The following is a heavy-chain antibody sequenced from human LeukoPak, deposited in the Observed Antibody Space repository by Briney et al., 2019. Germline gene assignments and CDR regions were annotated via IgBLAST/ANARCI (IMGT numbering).Heavy chain of an antibody. CDR2: ISGSGGST. J-gene: IGHJ4*02. CDR1: GFTFSSYA. Sequence: PGGSLRLSCAASGFTFSSYAMSWVRQAPGKGLEWVSAISGSGGSTYYADSVKGRFTISRDNSKNTLYLQMNSLRAEDTAVYYCASSSSWYKYYFDYWGQGTLVTVSS. CDR3: ASSSSWYKYYFDY. V-gene: IGHV3-23*01. D-gene: IGHD6-13*01.